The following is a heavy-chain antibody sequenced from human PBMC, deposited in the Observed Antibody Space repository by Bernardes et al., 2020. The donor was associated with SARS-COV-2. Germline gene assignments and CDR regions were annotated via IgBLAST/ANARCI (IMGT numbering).Heavy chain of an antibody. V-gene: IGHV1-18*01. Sequence: AAVTVSCKACGYTFIKYGINWVRQAPGKGLEWMGWISGFSGDTKYTQRLQDRLTMTTDTSTAKAYMEVRSLRSDDTAVYFCARGFQGRFFDFWSQGTLVNVSS. J-gene: IGHJ4*02. CDR1: GYTFIKYG. CDR2: ISGFSGDT. CDR3: ARGFQGRFFDF.